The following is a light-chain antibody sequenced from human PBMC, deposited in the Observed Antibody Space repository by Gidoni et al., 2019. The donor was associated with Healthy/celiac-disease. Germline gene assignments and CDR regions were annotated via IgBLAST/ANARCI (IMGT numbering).Light chain of an antibody. CDR2: GAS. CDR3: QQYGSSLFT. Sequence: EIVLTQSPGTLSLSPGESATLSCRASQRVSSSYLAWYQRKPGQAPRLLIYGASSRATGIPDRFSGVGSGTDFPLTISRLGPEDFAVYYCQQYGSSLFTFGPGTKVDIK. J-gene: IGKJ3*01. CDR1: QRVSSSY. V-gene: IGKV3-20*01.